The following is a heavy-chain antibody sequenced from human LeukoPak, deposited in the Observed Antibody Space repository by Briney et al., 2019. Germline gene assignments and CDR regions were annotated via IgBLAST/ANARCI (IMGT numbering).Heavy chain of an antibody. Sequence: GGSLRLSCAASGFTLRSYTMNWVRQAPGKGLEWVSSIGISSNKIYYADSVKGRFIISRDNAKNSVYLQMNSLRAEDTAVYYCARAHINTMVRGVPANYYYYGMDVWGQGTTVTVSS. D-gene: IGHD3-10*01. V-gene: IGHV3-21*01. J-gene: IGHJ6*02. CDR1: GFTLRSYT. CDR2: IGISSNKI. CDR3: ARAHINTMVRGVPANYYYYGMDV.